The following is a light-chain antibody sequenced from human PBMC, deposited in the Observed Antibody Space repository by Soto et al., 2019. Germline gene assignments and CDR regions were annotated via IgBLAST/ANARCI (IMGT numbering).Light chain of an antibody. CDR1: SSDVGSGNF. J-gene: IGLJ1*01. CDR2: EDF. Sequence: QSDLTQPASVSGSPGQSITISCTGTSSDVGSGNFVSWYQHYPGKAPQLIIYEDFKRPSGVSSRFSGSKSGNTASLTISGLQAEDEAEYHCCSHAGRDTYVFGTGTKLTVL. CDR3: CSHAGRDTYV. V-gene: IGLV2-23*01.